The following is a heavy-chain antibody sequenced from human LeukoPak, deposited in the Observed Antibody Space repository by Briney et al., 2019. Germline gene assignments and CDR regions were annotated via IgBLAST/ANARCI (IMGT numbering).Heavy chain of an antibody. CDR3: ARADPDYYDSSGYERHFDY. D-gene: IGHD3-22*01. CDR1: GGSFSGYY. V-gene: IGHV4-34*01. Sequence: PSETLSLTCAVYGGSFSGYYWSWIRQPPGKGLEWIGEINHSGSTNYNPSLKSRDTISVDTSKNQFSLKLSSVTAADTAVYYCARADPDYYDSSGYERHFDYWGQGTLVTVSS. CDR2: INHSGST. J-gene: IGHJ4*02.